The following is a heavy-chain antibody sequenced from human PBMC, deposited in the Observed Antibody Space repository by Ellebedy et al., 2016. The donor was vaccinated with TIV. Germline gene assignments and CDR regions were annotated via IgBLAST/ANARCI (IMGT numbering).Heavy chain of an antibody. CDR1: GGSLSADY. V-gene: IGHV4-4*07. CDR3: ARVVPFGEFKSWFDP. CDR2: IYATGST. Sequence: MPSETLSLTCTVSGGSLSADYWHWIRQPAGKRLEWIGRIYATGSTNYNPSPKSRVTMSVDRSKNQLSLRLISVTAADTAVYYCARVVPFGEFKSWFDPWGQGTLVTVSS. J-gene: IGHJ5*02. D-gene: IGHD3-10*01.